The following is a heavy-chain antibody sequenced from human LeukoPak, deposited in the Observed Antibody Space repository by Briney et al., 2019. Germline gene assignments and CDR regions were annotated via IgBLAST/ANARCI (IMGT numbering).Heavy chain of an antibody. CDR3: ARAGGGYFDY. J-gene: IGHJ4*02. CDR1: GGSISSGSYY. V-gene: IGHV4-61*02. Sequence: MTSQTLSLTCTVSGGSISSGSYYWSWIRQPAGKGLEWIGRIYTSGSTNYNPSLKSRVTISVDTSKNQFSLKLSSVTAADTAVYYCARAGGGYFDYWGQGTLVTVSS. CDR2: IYTSGST. D-gene: IGHD1-14*01.